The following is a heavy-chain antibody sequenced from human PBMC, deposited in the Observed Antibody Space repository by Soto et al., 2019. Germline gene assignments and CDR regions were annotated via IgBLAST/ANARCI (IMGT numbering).Heavy chain of an antibody. V-gene: IGHV3-9*01. J-gene: IGHJ5*02. CDR1: GFNFDDHA. CDR3: VRSSGSQPRAGWFDP. D-gene: IGHD1-26*01. Sequence: EVQLVGSGGGLAQPGWSRRLSCAASGFNFDDHAMHWVRQAPGKGLEWVSGISWNSVTINYADSVKGRFTISRDNAKRTLHLQMNSLRPEDTAIYYCVRSSGSQPRAGWFDPWGQGTLVTVS. CDR2: ISWNSVTI.